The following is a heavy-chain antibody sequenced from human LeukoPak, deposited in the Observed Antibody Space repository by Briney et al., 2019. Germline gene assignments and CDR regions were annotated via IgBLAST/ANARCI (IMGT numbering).Heavy chain of an antibody. CDR1: GFTFSSYA. V-gene: IGHV3-30-3*01. Sequence: PGGSLRLSCAASGFTFSSYAMHWVRQAPGKGLEWVAVISYDGSNKYYADSVKGRFTISRDNSKNTLYLQMNSLRAEDTAVYYCARDRNGLPVYSSSKTHYMDVWGKGTTVTVSS. CDR2: ISYDGSNK. D-gene: IGHD6-6*01. J-gene: IGHJ6*03. CDR3: ARDRNGLPVYSSSKTHYMDV.